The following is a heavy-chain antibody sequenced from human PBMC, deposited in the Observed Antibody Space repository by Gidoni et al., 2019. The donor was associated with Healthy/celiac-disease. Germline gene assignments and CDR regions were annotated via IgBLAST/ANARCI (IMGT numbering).Heavy chain of an antibody. V-gene: IGHV3-48*01. CDR2: SSSSTI. CDR3: ARVPSDY. Sequence: SSSSTIYYADSVKGRFTISRDNAKNSLYLQMNSLRAEDTAVYYCARVPSDYWGQGTMVTVSS. J-gene: IGHJ4*02.